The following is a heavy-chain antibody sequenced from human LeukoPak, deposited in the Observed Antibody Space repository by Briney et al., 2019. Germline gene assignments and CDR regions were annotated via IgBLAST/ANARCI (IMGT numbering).Heavy chain of an antibody. D-gene: IGHD4-17*01. CDR2: IWYDGSNK. CDR1: GFTFSDHA. CDR3: ARGGTTVTADYYDY. V-gene: IGHV3-33*08. Sequence: GGSLRLSCAASGFTFSDHAMHWVRQAPGKGLEWVAVIWYDGSNKYYADSVKGRFTISRDNSKNTLYLQMNSLRAEDTAVYYCARGGTTVTADYYDYWGQGTLVTVSS. J-gene: IGHJ4*02.